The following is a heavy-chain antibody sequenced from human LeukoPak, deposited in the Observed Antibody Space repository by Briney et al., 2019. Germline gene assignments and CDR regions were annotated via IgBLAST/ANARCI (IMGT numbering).Heavy chain of an antibody. CDR2: IIPIFGTA. V-gene: IGHV1-69*13. CDR3: ARAPGYSGYDYVGYFDY. Sequence: GASVKASCKASGGTFSSYAISWVRQAPGQGLEWMGGIIPIFGTANYAQKFQGRVTITADESTSTAYMELSSLRSEDTAVYYCARAPGYSGYDYVGYFDYWGQGTLVTVSS. D-gene: IGHD5-12*01. CDR1: GGTFSSYA. J-gene: IGHJ4*02.